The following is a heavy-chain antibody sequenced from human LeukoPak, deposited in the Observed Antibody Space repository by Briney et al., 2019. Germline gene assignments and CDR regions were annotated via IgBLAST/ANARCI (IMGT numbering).Heavy chain of an antibody. V-gene: IGHV4-39*01. J-gene: IGHJ5*02. Sequence: SETLSLTCTVPGDSISTSNSSWAGIAKPPGKDLGGMGGIYYSGGTYYNPSLKSRVTISVDTSKNQFSLKLSSVTAADTAVYYCARHRDGITVVRGVNQNRYNWFDPWGQGTLVTVSS. CDR3: ARHRDGITVVRGVNQNRYNWFDP. CDR1: GDSISTSNSS. D-gene: IGHD3-10*01. CDR2: IYYSGGT.